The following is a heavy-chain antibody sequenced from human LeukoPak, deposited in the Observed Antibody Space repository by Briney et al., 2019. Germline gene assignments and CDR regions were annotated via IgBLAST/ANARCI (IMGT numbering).Heavy chain of an antibody. V-gene: IGHV3-7*01. CDR1: GFTFSSSW. CDR3: VSDAIG. J-gene: IGHJ4*02. Sequence: GGSLRLSCAASGFTFSSSWMSWVRQAPGEGLEWVANIKEDGSEKYYVDSVKGRFTISRDNAKNTLYLQMNSLRAEDTAVYYCVSDAIGGGQGTPVTVSS. CDR2: IKEDGSEK. D-gene: IGHD3-10*01.